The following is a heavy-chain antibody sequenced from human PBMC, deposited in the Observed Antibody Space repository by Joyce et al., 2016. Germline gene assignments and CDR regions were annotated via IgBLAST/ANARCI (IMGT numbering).Heavy chain of an antibody. D-gene: IGHD4-11*01. CDR2: INTHTANP. CDR3: TRDGGTTVVDTYFDY. V-gene: IGHV7-4-1*02. Sequence: QVQVVQSGSELKKPGASVKLSCKASGYAFTDYAINWVRQAPGHGLEWMGWINTHTANPTYAQGFTGRFVFSLDTSVSTAYLQISSLKAEDTVIYYCTRDGGTTVVDTYFDYWGQGTLVTVSS. J-gene: IGHJ4*02. CDR1: GYAFTDYA.